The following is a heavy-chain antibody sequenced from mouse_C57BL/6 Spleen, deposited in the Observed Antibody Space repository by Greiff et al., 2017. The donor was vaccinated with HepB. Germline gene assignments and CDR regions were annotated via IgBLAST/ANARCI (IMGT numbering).Heavy chain of an antibody. CDR1: GYTFTEYT. CDR3: ARRKAPYYYGSSTFDY. J-gene: IGHJ2*01. V-gene: IGHV1-62-2*01. CDR2: IYPGSGII. D-gene: IGHD1-1*01. Sequence: VQVVESGAELVKPGASVKLSCKASGYTFTEYTIHWVKQRPGQGLEWIGWIYPGSGIIKYNEKFKDKATLTADKSSSTVYMELSRLTSEDSAVYFCARRKAPYYYGSSTFDYWGQGTTLTVSS.